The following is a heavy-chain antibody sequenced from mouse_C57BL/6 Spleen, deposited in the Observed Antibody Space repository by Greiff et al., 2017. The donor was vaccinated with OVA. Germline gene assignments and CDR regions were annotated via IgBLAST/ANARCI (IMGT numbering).Heavy chain of an antibody. CDR2: IRNKANNHAT. CDR1: GFTFSDAW. V-gene: IGHV6-6*01. D-gene: IGHD1-1*01. CDR3: TRKRYYGSSYEWYFDV. Sequence: DVKLVESGGGLVQPGGSMKLSCAASGFTFSDAWMDWVRQSPEKGLEWVAEIRNKANNHATYYAESVKGRFTISRDDSKSSVYLQMNSLRAEDTGIYYCTRKRYYGSSYEWYFDVWGTGTTVTVSS. J-gene: IGHJ1*03.